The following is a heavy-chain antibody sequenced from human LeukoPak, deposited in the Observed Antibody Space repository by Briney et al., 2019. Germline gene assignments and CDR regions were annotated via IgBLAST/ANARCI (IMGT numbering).Heavy chain of an antibody. D-gene: IGHD3-9*01. CDR3: ARGARDDYDILTGYFLKPYYFDY. V-gene: IGHV4-34*01. Sequence: PSETLSLTCAVYGGSFSGYYWSWIRQPPGKGLEWIGEINHSGSTNYNPSLKSRVTISVDTSKNQLSLKLSSVTAADTAVYYCARGARDDYDILTGYFLKPYYFDYWGQGTLVTVSS. CDR1: GGSFSGYY. CDR2: INHSGST. J-gene: IGHJ4*02.